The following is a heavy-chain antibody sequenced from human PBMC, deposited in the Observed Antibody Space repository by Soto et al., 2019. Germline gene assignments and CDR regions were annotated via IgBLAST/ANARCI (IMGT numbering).Heavy chain of an antibody. CDR1: GFSFDDFA. CDR3: AKERVRFLDA. V-gene: IGHV3-9*01. J-gene: IGHJ5*02. Sequence: QLVESGGGLVQPGGSLRLSCVASGFSFDDFAMYWVRQAPGKGLEWISGITWNSVSTDYANSVKGRFTVSRDNAKNSLYLQMSSLTTEDTALYFCAKERVRFLDAWGQGTLVTVSS. D-gene: IGHD3-3*01. CDR2: ITWNSVST.